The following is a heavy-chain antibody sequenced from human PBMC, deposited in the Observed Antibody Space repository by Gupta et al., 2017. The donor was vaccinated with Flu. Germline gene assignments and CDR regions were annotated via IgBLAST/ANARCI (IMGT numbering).Heavy chain of an antibody. V-gene: IGHV3-23*01. CDR3: AKDATRTSGWYYLDY. D-gene: IGHD6-19*01. Sequence: DVQLLDSGGGMLQPAGSLILSCVFSGFSFSRLAMNWVRQAPGKGREWVSSIRDSCDTKYYAESVRGRFTISRDNSKNTLYLQMNSLRVEDTAVYYCAKDATRTSGWYYLDYWAQGTLVTVSS. CDR1: GFSFSRLA. CDR2: IRDSCDTK. J-gene: IGHJ4*02.